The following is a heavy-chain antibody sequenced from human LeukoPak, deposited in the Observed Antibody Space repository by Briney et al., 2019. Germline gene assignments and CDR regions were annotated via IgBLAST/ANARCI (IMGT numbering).Heavy chain of an antibody. D-gene: IGHD6-13*01. Sequence: ASVKVSCKASGYTFTSYYMHWVRQAPGQGLEWMGIINPSGGSTSYAQKFQGRVTMTRDTSTSTVYMELSSLRSEDTAVYNCARDLLSSSSWSDWFDPWGQGTLVTVSS. V-gene: IGHV1-46*01. CDR1: GYTFTSYY. CDR3: ARDLLSSSSWSDWFDP. CDR2: INPSGGST. J-gene: IGHJ5*02.